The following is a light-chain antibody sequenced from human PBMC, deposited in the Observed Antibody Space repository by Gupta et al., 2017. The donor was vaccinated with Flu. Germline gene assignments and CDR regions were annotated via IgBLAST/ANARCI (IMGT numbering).Light chain of an antibody. CDR3: QQRNNWLT. V-gene: IGKV3-11*01. CDR2: DAS. J-gene: IGKJ4*01. CDR1: QSVRSF. Sequence: EIVFTQSPATLSLSPGERATLSCRASQSVRSFLAWYQHKPGQAPRLLIYDASNRATGIPARFSGSGSGTDFTLTISSREPEDFAVYYGQQRNNWLTFGGGTKVEIK.